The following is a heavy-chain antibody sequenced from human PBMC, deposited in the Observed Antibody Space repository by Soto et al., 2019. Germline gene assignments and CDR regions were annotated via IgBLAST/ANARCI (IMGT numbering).Heavy chain of an antibody. J-gene: IGHJ3*02. D-gene: IGHD1-26*01. CDR3: ARDKWELPLEI. Sequence: QVQLQESGPGLVKPSQALSLTCTVSGGSMSSGDYYWSWIRQPPGKGLEWVGSIYYTGSTYYNPSLKSRLTISVDTSKNQFSLRLSSVTAADTAVYYCARDKWELPLEIWGHGTMVTVSS. CDR1: GGSMSSGDYY. CDR2: IYYTGST. V-gene: IGHV4-30-4*01.